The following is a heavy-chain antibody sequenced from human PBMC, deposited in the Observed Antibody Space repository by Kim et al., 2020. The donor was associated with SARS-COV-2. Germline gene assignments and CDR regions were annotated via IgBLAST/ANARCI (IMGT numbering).Heavy chain of an antibody. D-gene: IGHD6-13*01. CDR3: ARVLAPGSSSWYYFDY. CDR1: GGSISSSNW. J-gene: IGHJ4*02. Sequence: SETLSLTCAVSGGSISSSNWWSWVRQPPGKGLEWIGEIYHSGSTNYNPSLKSRVTISVDKSKNQFSLKLSSVTAADTAVYYCARVLAPGSSSWYYFDYWGQGTLVTVSS. CDR2: IYHSGST. V-gene: IGHV4-4*02.